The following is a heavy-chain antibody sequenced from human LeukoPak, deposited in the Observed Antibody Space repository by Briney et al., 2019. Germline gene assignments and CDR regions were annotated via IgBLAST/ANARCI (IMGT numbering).Heavy chain of an antibody. Sequence: PSETLSLTCTVSGASMINYYWAWIRQPPGKGLEWIGYIYYNGSTNYNPSLKNRITISVDTSKSQFSLKLSSVTAADTAVYYCAKHGDNYYFDSWGQGTLVTVSS. J-gene: IGHJ4*02. CDR1: GASMINYY. V-gene: IGHV4-59*08. CDR2: IYYNGST. D-gene: IGHD4/OR15-4a*01. CDR3: AKHGDNYYFDS.